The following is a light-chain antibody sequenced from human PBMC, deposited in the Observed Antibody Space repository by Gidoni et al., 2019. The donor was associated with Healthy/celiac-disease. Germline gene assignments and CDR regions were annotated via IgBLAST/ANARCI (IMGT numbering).Light chain of an antibody. CDR2: GAS. CDR3: QQYNNWPLP. Sequence: EIVMTQSPATLSVSPGERATLSCRASQSVSSNLAWYQQKPGQAPRLLIYGASTSATGIPARFSGSGSGTEFTLTISSLQSEDFAVYYCQQYNNWPLPFAQXTRLEIK. CDR1: QSVSSN. J-gene: IGKJ5*01. V-gene: IGKV3-15*01.